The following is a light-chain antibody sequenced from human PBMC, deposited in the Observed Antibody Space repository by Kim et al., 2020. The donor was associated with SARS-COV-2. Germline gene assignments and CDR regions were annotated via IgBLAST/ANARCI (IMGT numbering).Light chain of an antibody. J-gene: IGKJ1*01. Sequence: EIVLTQSPGTLSLSPGERATLSCRASQSVSSSYLAWYQQKPGQAPRLLIYGASSRATGIPDRFSGSGSGTDFTLTISRLEPEDFAVYYFQQYGSSTPWTFGQGTKVDIK. CDR3: QQYGSSTPWT. V-gene: IGKV3-20*01. CDR1: QSVSSSY. CDR2: GAS.